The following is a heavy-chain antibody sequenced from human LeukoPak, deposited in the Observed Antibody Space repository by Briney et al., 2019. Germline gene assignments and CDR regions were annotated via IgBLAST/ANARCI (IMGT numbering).Heavy chain of an antibody. Sequence: QTGGSLRLSCAASGFTFSSYWMSWVRQAPGKGLEWVANIKQDGSEKYYVDSVKGRFTISRDNAKNSLYLQTNSLRAEDTAAYYCARLGFLEWYRSPFDYWGQGTLVTVSS. CDR3: ARLGFLEWYRSPFDY. CDR2: IKQDGSEK. CDR1: GFTFSSYW. J-gene: IGHJ4*02. D-gene: IGHD3-3*01. V-gene: IGHV3-7*01.